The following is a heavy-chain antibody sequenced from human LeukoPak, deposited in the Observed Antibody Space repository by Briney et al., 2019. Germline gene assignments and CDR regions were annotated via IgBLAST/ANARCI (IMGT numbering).Heavy chain of an antibody. J-gene: IGHJ5*02. CDR1: GGTFSSYA. V-gene: IGHV1-69*13. CDR2: IIPIFGTA. D-gene: IGHD2-15*01. CDR3: ARAPKGSGAWFDP. Sequence: SVKVSCKASGGTFSSYAISWVRQAPGQGLGWMGGIIPIFGTANYAQKFQGRVTITADESTSTAYMELSSLRSEDTAVYYCARAPKGSGAWFDPWGQGTLVTVSS.